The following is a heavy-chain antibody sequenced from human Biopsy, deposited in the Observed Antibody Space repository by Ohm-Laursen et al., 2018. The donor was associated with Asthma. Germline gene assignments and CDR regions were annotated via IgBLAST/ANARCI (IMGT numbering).Heavy chain of an antibody. CDR1: GGSFTHYF. V-gene: IGHV4-34*01. J-gene: IGHJ1*01. CDR3: VRGEEVAGTYFKD. Sequence: SQTLSLTCVISGGSFTHYFWMWIRQPPGKGLEWIGEINYRGDTNYNPPLESRVSISVGTSTYHFSLRLNSVTAADTAVYYCVRGEEVAGTYFKDWDQGTLVTVSS. D-gene: IGHD6-19*01. CDR2: INYRGDT.